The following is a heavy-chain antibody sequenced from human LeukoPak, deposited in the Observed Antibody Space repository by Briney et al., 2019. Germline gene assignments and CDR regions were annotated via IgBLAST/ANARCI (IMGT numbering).Heavy chain of an antibody. J-gene: IGHJ4*02. CDR2: ISSSGSTI. CDR1: GFTFSDYY. Sequence: PGGSLRLSCAASGFTFSDYYMSWIRQAPGKGLEWVSYISSSGSTIYYADSVKGRFTMSRDISKNTLFLQMNSLRAEDTAIYYCAKGAYDYIEIAYFDSWGQGTLVTVSS. D-gene: IGHD5-12*01. CDR3: AKGAYDYIEIAYFDS. V-gene: IGHV3-11*01.